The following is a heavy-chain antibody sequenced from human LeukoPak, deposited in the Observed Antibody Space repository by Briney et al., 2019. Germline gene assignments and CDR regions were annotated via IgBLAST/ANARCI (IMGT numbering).Heavy chain of an antibody. D-gene: IGHD4-17*01. CDR2: IYYSGSS. Sequence: SQTLSLTCTVSGVSISSDYWSWIRLPPGKGLEWIGYIYYSGSSNYNPSLKSRVTMSVDTSKNQFSLKLTSVTAADTAVYYCARRLRQNLFDPWGQGTLVTVSS. CDR3: ARRLRQNLFDP. J-gene: IGHJ5*02. V-gene: IGHV4-59*08. CDR1: GVSISSDY.